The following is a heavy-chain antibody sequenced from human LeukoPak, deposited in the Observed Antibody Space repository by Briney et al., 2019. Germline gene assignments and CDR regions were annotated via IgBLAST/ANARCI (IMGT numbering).Heavy chain of an antibody. D-gene: IGHD4-17*01. CDR2: INPDGSEK. CDR3: ARESGSVTSEVDFDY. Sequence: GGSLRLSCVASRFTFNKYYMSWVRQAPGKGLQWVANINPDGSEKYYVDSVKGRFTISRDNAKNSLYLQMNSLRAEDTAVYYCARESGSVTSEVDFDYWGQGTLVTVSS. J-gene: IGHJ4*02. CDR1: RFTFNKYY. V-gene: IGHV3-7*01.